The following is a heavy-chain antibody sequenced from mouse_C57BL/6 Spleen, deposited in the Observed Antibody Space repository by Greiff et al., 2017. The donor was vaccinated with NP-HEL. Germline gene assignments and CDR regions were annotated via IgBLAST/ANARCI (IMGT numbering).Heavy chain of an antibody. D-gene: IGHD1-1*01. V-gene: IGHV1-82*01. CDR1: GYAFSSSW. CDR2: IYPGDGDT. J-gene: IGHJ2*01. CDR3: ARSLVITTVVHFDY. Sequence: QVQLQQSGPELVKPGASVKISCKASGYAFSSSWMNWVKQRPGKGLEWIGRIYPGDGDTNYNGKFKGKATLTADKSSSTAYMQLSSLTSEDSAVYFCARSLVITTVVHFDYWGQGTTLTVSS.